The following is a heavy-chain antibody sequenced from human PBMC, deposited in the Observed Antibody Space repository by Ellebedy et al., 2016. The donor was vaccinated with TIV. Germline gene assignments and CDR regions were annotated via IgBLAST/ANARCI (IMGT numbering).Heavy chain of an antibody. CDR1: GFSFTDYY. D-gene: IGHD2-2*01. Sequence: GESLKISCAASGFSFTDYYMTWIRQAPGKGLEWLSFISSSSTWTKYADPVKGRFTISRDNAKKSVFLQMNNLSAEDTAVHYWAKGGGFCNSNMCRVTRDVWGQGTTVIVSS. CDR3: AKGGGFCNSNMCRVTRDV. CDR2: ISSSSTWT. J-gene: IGHJ6*02. V-gene: IGHV3-11*06.